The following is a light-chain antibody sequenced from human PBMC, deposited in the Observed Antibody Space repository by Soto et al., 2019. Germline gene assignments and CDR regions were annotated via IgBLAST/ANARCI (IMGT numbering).Light chain of an antibody. CDR2: EVS. V-gene: IGLV2-14*01. Sequence: QSALTQPASVSGSPGQSITISCTGTSSDIGAYNFVSWYQQHPDKAPKLMIYEVSNRPSGVSNRFSGSKSGITASLTISGLQAEDEADYYCSSYKTNRDVLFCGGTKLTVL. CDR1: SSDIGAYNF. CDR3: SSYKTNRDVL. J-gene: IGLJ2*01.